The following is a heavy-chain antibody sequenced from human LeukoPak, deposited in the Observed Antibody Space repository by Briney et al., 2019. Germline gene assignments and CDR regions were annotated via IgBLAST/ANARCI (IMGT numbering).Heavy chain of an antibody. J-gene: IGHJ4*01. D-gene: IGHD6-13*01. CDR2: IRQDGGEK. V-gene: IGHV3-7*01. CDR1: GFTFTSYW. Sequence: PGGSLRLSCAVSGFTFTSYWMKWVRQAPGKGLEWVASIRQDGGEKSYVDSVKGRFTISRDNTKNSLYLQMSSLRAEDTAVYYCARDGTAPGLYFDLWGQGTLVTVSS. CDR3: ARDGTAPGLYFDL.